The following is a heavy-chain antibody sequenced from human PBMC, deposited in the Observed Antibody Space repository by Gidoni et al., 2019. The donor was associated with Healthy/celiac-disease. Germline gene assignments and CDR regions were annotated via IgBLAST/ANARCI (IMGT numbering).Heavy chain of an antibody. Sequence: QLQLQESGPGLSKPSETLSLTCPLSGGSTSSSSYHWGWIRQPPGKGLEWIGSIYYSGSTYYNPSLKSRVTISVDTSKNQFSLKLSSVTAADTAVYYCARDGEIWDYGMDVWGQGTTVTVSS. D-gene: IGHD3-16*01. J-gene: IGHJ6*02. CDR3: ARDGEIWDYGMDV. CDR1: GGSTSSSSYH. V-gene: IGHV4-39*07. CDR2: IYYSGST.